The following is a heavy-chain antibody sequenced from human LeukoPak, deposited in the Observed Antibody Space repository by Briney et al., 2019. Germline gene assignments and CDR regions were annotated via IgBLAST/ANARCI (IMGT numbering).Heavy chain of an antibody. D-gene: IGHD3-9*01. Sequence: SETPSLTCAVYGGSFSGYYWSWIRQPPGKGLEWIGEINHSGSTNYNPSLKSRVTISVDTSKNQFSLKLSSVTAADTAVYYCARVYFDWLLRRGHFDYWGQGTLVTVSS. CDR1: GGSFSGYY. V-gene: IGHV4-34*01. CDR2: INHSGST. CDR3: ARVYFDWLLRRGHFDY. J-gene: IGHJ4*02.